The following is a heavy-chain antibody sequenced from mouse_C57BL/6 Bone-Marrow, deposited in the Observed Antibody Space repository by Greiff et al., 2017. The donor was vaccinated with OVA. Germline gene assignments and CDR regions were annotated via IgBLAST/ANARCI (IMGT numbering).Heavy chain of an antibody. Sequence: EVQLQQSGGGLVKPGGSLTLSCAASGFTFSDYGMHWVRQAPEKGLEWVAYISSGSSTIYYADTVKGRFTISRDNAKNTLFLQMTSLRSEDTAMYYCARYPWFAYWGQGTLVTVSA. CDR3: ARYPWFAY. V-gene: IGHV5-17*01. CDR2: ISSGSSTI. J-gene: IGHJ3*01. CDR1: GFTFSDYG.